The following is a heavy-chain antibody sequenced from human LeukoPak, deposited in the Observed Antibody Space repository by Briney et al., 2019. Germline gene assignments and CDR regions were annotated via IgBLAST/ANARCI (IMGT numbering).Heavy chain of an antibody. Sequence: SETLSLTCAVYGGSFSGYYWSWIRQPPGKGLEWIGEINHSGSTNYNPSLKSRVTISVDTSKNQFSLKLSSVTAADTAVYYRARRSSSWYAGPFDYWGQGTLVTVSS. V-gene: IGHV4-34*01. CDR1: GGSFSGYY. CDR3: ARRSSSWYAGPFDY. CDR2: INHSGST. J-gene: IGHJ4*02. D-gene: IGHD6-13*01.